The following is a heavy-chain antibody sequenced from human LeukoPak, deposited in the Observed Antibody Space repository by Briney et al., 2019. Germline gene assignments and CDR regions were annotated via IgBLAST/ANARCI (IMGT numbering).Heavy chain of an antibody. D-gene: IGHD2-15*01. CDR1: GYTFTGYY. Sequence: ASVKVSCKASGYTFTGYYMHWVRQAPGQGLEWMGWINPNSGGTNYAQKFQGRVTMTRDTSISTAYMELSRLRSDDTAVYYCARGGGIVVVVAATHIFHWFDPWGQGTLVTVSS. V-gene: IGHV1-2*02. CDR2: INPNSGGT. J-gene: IGHJ5*02. CDR3: ARGGGIVVVVAATHIFHWFDP.